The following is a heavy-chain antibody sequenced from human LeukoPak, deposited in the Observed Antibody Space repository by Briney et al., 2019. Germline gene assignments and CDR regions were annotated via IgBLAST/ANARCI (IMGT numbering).Heavy chain of an antibody. CDR1: GGSISSYY. CDR3: ARADHDSSSSYYFDD. Sequence: PLETLSLSCTASGGSISSYYWSWIRQPAGKGLEWIGLIYTSGSTNYNPSLKSRVTMSLYTSKKQFSLKRSSVTAADTAVYYCARADHDSSSSYYFDDWGQGTLVTVSS. J-gene: IGHJ4*02. CDR2: IYTSGST. D-gene: IGHD4-11*01. V-gene: IGHV4-4*07.